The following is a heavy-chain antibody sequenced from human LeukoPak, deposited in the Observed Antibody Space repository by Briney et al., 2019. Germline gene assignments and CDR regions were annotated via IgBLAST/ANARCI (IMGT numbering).Heavy chain of an antibody. Sequence: GGSLRLSCAASGFTFSSYGMHWVRQAPGKGLEWVANIKQDGSEKSYVDSVKGRFTISRDNAKNSLYLQMNSLRVEDTAVYFCARDLAAAGIVYFRGYWGQGTLVTVPS. CDR3: ARDLAAAGIVYFRGY. CDR1: GFTFSSYG. J-gene: IGHJ4*02. CDR2: IKQDGSEK. V-gene: IGHV3-7*03. D-gene: IGHD6-13*01.